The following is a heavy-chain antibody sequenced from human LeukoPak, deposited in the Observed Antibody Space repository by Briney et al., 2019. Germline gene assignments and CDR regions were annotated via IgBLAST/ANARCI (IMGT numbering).Heavy chain of an antibody. Sequence: ASVKVSCKVSGYTLTELSMHWVRQAPGKGLEWMGGFDPEDGETIYAQKFQGRVTMTEDTSTDTAYMELSSLRSEDTAVYYCATRRERRFLEWLSWFDPWGQGTLVTVSS. CDR2: FDPEDGET. J-gene: IGHJ5*02. D-gene: IGHD3-3*01. CDR3: ATRRERRFLEWLSWFDP. V-gene: IGHV1-24*01. CDR1: GYTLTELS.